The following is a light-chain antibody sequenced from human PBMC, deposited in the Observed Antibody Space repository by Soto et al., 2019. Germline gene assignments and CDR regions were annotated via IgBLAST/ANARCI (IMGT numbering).Light chain of an antibody. CDR3: SSYAGTNSVI. CDR2: EVT. Sequence: QAVVTQPPSASGSPRQSVAISCTGTSSDVGAYNYVSWYQQHPGKAPKLMIYEVTKRPSGVPDRFSGSKSGNTASLTVSGLQAEDEADYYCSSYAGTNSVIFGGGTKLTVL. J-gene: IGLJ2*01. CDR1: SSDVGAYNY. V-gene: IGLV2-8*01.